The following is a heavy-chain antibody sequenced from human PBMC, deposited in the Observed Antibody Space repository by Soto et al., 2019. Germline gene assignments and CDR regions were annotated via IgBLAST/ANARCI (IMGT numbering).Heavy chain of an antibody. CDR1: GSSINSSGYY. CDR2: MFYGVST. J-gene: IGHJ4*02. Sequence: PSETLSLTCTVSGSSINSSGYYWCWIRQPPGKGLEWIGSMFYGVSTYYNPSLKSQVTVSVDTSKNQFSLNLRSVTAADTAVYYCARLPSRHLVDYWGQGTLVTVSS. CDR3: ARLPSRHLVDY. V-gene: IGHV4-39*01. D-gene: IGHD3-3*02.